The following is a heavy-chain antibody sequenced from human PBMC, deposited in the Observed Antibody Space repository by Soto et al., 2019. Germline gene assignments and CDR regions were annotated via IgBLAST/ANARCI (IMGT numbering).Heavy chain of an antibody. V-gene: IGHV4-39*01. Sequence: PSETLSLTCSVLGDSISDTRYYWGWIRQSPEKGLEWIGSISHDGHAYYNPSLKSRVTLFADTSRNQFSLKMKSVTVADTALYFCARQGYGDYLGGNGFDPWGQGALVTVSS. D-gene: IGHD4-17*01. CDR2: ISHDGHA. CDR3: ARQGYGDYLGGNGFDP. J-gene: IGHJ5*02. CDR1: GDSISDTRYY.